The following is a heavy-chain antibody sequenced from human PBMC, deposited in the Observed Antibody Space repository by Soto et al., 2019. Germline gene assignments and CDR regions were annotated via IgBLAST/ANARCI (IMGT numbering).Heavy chain of an antibody. J-gene: IGHJ4*02. CDR2: INGRGNYI. D-gene: IGHD1-26*01. CDR3: VSEDGIVGANSAFDY. CDR1: GFTFSTYT. V-gene: IGHV3-21*01. Sequence: EVQVVESGGDLVKPGGSLRLSCASSGFTFSTYTMNWVRQAPGKGLEWVSSINGRGNYIYYADSVKGRFTISRDNAKNSLYLQMDRLRAEDTALYYCVSEDGIVGANSAFDYWGLGALVTVSS.